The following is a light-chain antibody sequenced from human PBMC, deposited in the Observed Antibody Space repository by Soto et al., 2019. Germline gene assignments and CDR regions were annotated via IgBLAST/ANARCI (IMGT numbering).Light chain of an antibody. CDR1: QSISSY. Sequence: DIQMTQSPYSLSASVGDRVTITCRASQSISSYLNWYQQKPGKAPKLLIYAASSLQSGVPSRFSGSGSGTDFTLTISSLQPEDFAAYYCQQSYSTPLTIGQGTKLEIK. V-gene: IGKV1-39*01. CDR3: QQSYSTPLT. CDR2: AAS. J-gene: IGKJ2*01.